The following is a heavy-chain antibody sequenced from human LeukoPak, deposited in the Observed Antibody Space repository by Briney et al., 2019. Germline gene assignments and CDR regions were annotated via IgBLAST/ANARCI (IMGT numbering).Heavy chain of an antibody. V-gene: IGHV3-30*18. J-gene: IGHJ4*02. CDR3: AKDSWNYFLGGSRPRHFDY. D-gene: IGHD1-7*01. Sequence: GRSPRLSCAASGFTFSSYGMHWVRQAPGKGLEWVAVISYDGSSQYYPDSVKGRFTISRDNSKNTLYLQVNSLRAEDTAVYYCAKDSWNYFLGGSRPRHFDYWGQGTLVTVSS. CDR2: ISYDGSSQ. CDR1: GFTFSSYG.